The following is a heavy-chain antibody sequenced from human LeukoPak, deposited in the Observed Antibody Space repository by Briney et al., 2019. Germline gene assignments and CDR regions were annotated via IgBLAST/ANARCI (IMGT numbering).Heavy chain of an antibody. V-gene: IGHV3-23*01. Sequence: GGSLRPSCAASGFTFSSYAMSWVRQAPGKGLEWVSAISGSGGSTYCADSVKGRFTISRDNSKNTLYLQMNSLRAEDTAVYYCAKPIVVPAAMDFFDYWGQGTLVTVSS. CDR3: AKPIVVPAAMDFFDY. CDR1: GFTFSSYA. CDR2: ISGSGGST. D-gene: IGHD2-2*01. J-gene: IGHJ4*02.